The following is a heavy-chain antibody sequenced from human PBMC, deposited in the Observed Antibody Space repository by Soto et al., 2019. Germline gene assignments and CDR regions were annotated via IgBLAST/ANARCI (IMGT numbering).Heavy chain of an antibody. D-gene: IGHD2-21*02. Sequence: PGESLKISCKGSGYSFTSYWIGWVRQMPGKGLEWMGIIYPGDSDTRYSPSFQGQVTISADKSISTAYLQWSSLKASDTAMYYCARAPSDAPYYYGMDVWGQGTTVTVS. J-gene: IGHJ6*02. CDR2: IYPGDSDT. CDR3: ARAPSDAPYYYGMDV. V-gene: IGHV5-51*01. CDR1: GYSFTSYW.